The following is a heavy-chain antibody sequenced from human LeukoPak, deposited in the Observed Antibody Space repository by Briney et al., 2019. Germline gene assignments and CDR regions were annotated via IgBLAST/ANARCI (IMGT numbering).Heavy chain of an antibody. V-gene: IGHV4-59*01. J-gene: IGHJ6*03. Sequence: PSETLSLTCTVSGGSISSYYWSWIRQPPGKGLEWIGYIYYSGSTNYNPSHKSRVTLSVDTSKNQFSLKLSSVTAADTAVYYCAREVGGQQLVQGYYYYMDVWGKGTTVTVSS. D-gene: IGHD6-13*01. CDR2: IYYSGST. CDR1: GGSISSYY. CDR3: AREVGGQQLVQGYYYYMDV.